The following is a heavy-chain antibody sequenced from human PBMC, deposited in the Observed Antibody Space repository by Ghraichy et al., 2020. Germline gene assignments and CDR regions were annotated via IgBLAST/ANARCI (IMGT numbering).Heavy chain of an antibody. CDR2: ISGSGGST. J-gene: IGHJ5*02. V-gene: IGHV3-23*01. D-gene: IGHD1-26*01. CDR3: AKAGPGSSVWANWFDP. Sequence: GGSLRLSCAASGFTFSSYAMSWVRQAPGKGLEWVSAISGSGGSTYYADSVKGRFTISRDNSKNTLYLQMNSLRAEDTAVYYCAKAGPGSSVWANWFDPWGQGTLVTVSS. CDR1: GFTFSSYA.